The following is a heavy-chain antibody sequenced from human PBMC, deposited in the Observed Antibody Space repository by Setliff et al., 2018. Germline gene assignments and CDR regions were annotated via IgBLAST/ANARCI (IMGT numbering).Heavy chain of an antibody. J-gene: IGHJ4*02. V-gene: IGHV3-74*01. Sequence: GESLKISCAASGFTFSSYWMHWVRQVPGKGLVWVSRSNSDGSSTSYADSVKGRFTISRDNAKNTLYLQMNSLRAEDTAVYYCARERSLWFGELSRQRFDYWGQGTLVTVSS. D-gene: IGHD3-10*01. CDR3: ARERSLWFGELSRQRFDY. CDR1: GFTFSSYW. CDR2: SNSDGSST.